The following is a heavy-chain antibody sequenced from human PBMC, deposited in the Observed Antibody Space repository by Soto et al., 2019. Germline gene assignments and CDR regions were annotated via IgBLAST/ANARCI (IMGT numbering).Heavy chain of an antibody. D-gene: IGHD3-3*01. CDR1: GGTLSSFMNYP. CDR2: IVPNVGTV. J-gene: IGHJ4*02. V-gene: IGHV1-69*06. CDR3: ARRDTSGFLRYFDN. Sequence: SVKVSCKASGGTLSSFMNYPINWVRQAPGQGLEWMGGIVPNVGTVNYAQKFQGRVTITADKSTGTAYMEVSSLRSEDTALYYCARRDTSGFLRYFDNWGQGTLVTVSS.